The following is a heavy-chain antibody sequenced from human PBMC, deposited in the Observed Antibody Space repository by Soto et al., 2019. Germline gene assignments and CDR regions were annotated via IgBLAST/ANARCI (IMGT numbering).Heavy chain of an antibody. Sequence: GIPVKVSCKDSGGGFGSYAMCWVRQAPGQGLEWMGGIIPIFCTANYAQKFQGRVTITADKSTSTAYMELSSLRSEDTAVYYCASFRNYDKTAYAAYLGQGTLVTVSS. V-gene: IGHV1-69*06. CDR2: IIPIFCTA. D-gene: IGHD1-7*01. CDR1: GGGFGSYA. CDR3: ASFRNYDKTAYAAY. J-gene: IGHJ4*02.